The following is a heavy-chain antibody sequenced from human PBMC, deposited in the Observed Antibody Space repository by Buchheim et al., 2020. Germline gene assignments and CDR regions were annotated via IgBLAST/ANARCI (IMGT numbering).Heavy chain of an antibody. CDR1: GLTFTNYA. V-gene: IGHV3-23*01. CDR3: AKDGGRTNWGRSPLFYFDY. CDR2: VSVSGHTT. Sequence: EVQLLESGGGLVQPGGSLRLSCAASGLTFTNYAMTWVRQAPGKGLEWVSSVSVSGHTTYYAYSVKGRFTISKDNYNGTLYLKMNSLRAEDTAVYYCAKDGGRTNWGRSPLFYFDYWGQGTL. D-gene: IGHD7-27*01. J-gene: IGHJ4*02.